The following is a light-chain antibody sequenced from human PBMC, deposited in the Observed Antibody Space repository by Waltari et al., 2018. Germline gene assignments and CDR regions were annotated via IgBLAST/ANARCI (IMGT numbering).Light chain of an antibody. Sequence: QGLLHNNGHNYLDWYLQRPGQSPQLLIYWGSLRASGVPDRFSGSGSGTEFTLKISRVESEDFGVYYCMQALEPPWAFGQGTTVNIK. J-gene: IGKJ1*01. CDR1: QGLLHNNGHNY. CDR2: WGS. CDR3: MQALEPPWA. V-gene: IGKV2-28*01.